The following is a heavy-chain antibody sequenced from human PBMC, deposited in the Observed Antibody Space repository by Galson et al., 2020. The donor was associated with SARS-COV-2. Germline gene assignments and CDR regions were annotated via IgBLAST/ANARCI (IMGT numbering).Heavy chain of an antibody. J-gene: IGHJ3*01. CDR1: GFSLSNPRVG. CDR3: ARIRPTSWESSVGSFDV. V-gene: IGHV2-26*01. CDR2: IFSNDEN. D-gene: IGHD7-27*01. Sequence: SGPTLVKPTETLTLTCTVSGFSLSNPRVGVSWIRQPPGKALEWLAHIFSNDENSYSTSLRRRLTVSKDTSKSQVVLTMANVDPLDTATYYCARIRPTSWESSVGSFDVWGLGTMVTVSS.